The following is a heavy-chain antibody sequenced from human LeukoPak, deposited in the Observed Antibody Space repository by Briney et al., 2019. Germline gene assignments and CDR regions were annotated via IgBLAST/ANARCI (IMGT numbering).Heavy chain of an antibody. CDR2: VYHSGST. CDR1: GYSISSGYY. V-gene: IGHV4-38-2*02. D-gene: IGHD3-3*02. CDR3: ARDYASTLAMTN. J-gene: IGHJ4*02. Sequence: SETLSLTCPVSGYSISSGYYWGWVRQPPGKGLEWIGRVYHSGSTYYNPSLKSRVTISVDTSKNQFSLRLRSVTAADTAMYYCARDYASTLAMTNWGQGSLVTVSS.